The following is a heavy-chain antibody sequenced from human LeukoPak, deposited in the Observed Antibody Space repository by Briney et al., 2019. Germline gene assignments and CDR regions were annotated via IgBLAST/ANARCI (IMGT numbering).Heavy chain of an antibody. V-gene: IGHV5-51*01. J-gene: IGHJ4*02. CDR2: IYPGDSDT. D-gene: IGHD3-22*01. CDR3: ARKYYYDSSGYAAFDY. Sequence: GESLKISCKGSGYSFTSYWIGWVREMLGKGLEWMGIIYPGDSDTRYSPSFQGQVTISADKSISTAYLQWSSLKASDTAMYYCARKYYYDSSGYAAFDYWGQGTLVTVSS. CDR1: GYSFTSYW.